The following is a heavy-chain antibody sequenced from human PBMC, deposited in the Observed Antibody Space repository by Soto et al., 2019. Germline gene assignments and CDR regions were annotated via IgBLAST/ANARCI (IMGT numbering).Heavy chain of an antibody. CDR3: AIARVADSSLDR. CDR2: ISYDSSEI. Sequence: GGSLRLSCEGSGFTFSNNAMHWVRQAPGKGLEWVAFISYDSSEIFYADALKGRFSVSRDNPKNTLFLHRNSPRAADMAFYYCAIARVADSSLDRWGQGTMVTVSS. V-gene: IGHV3-33*04. CDR1: GFTFSNNA. D-gene: IGHD3-3*01. J-gene: IGHJ5*02.